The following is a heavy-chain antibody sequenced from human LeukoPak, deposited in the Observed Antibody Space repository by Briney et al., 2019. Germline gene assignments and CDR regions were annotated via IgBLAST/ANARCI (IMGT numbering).Heavy chain of an antibody. CDR1: GGSFSGYY. J-gene: IGHJ4*02. CDR2: INHSGST. D-gene: IGHD3-22*01. Sequence: SETLSLTCAVHGGSFSGYYWNWIRQPPGKGLEWIGEINHSGSTNYNPSLKSRVTISVGTSKNQFSLKLSSVTAADTAVYSCARGQQYYHDSSGYWVFDYWGQGTLVTVSS. V-gene: IGHV4-34*01. CDR3: ARGQQYYHDSSGYWVFDY.